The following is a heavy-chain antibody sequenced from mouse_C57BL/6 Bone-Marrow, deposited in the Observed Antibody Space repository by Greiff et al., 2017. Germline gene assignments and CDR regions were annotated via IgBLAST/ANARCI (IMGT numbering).Heavy chain of an antibody. CDR1: GFNIKDDY. Sequence: VQLQQSGAELVRPGASVKLSCTASGFNIKDDYMHWVKQRPEQGLEWIGWIDPENGDTEYASKFQGKATITADTTSNTAYMQLSSLTSEYTAVYYCTTALWFACSSMAFGGRGTSVTVS. V-gene: IGHV14-4*01. D-gene: IGHD2-2*01. CDR3: TTALWFACSSMAF. CDR2: IDPENGDT. J-gene: IGHJ4*01.